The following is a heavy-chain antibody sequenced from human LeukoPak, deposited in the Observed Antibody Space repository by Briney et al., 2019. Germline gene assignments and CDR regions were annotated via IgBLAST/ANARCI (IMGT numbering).Heavy chain of an antibody. Sequence: GGSLRLSCAASGFTFSYYWMSWVRQAPGKGPEWVANIKQDGGEKYYVDSVKGRFAISRDNSQNTLYLQGNNLRAEDTAVYCCARGRWDTGGLHGLDVWGQGTTVTVSS. D-gene: IGHD2-8*02. CDR1: GFTFSYYW. CDR3: ARGRWDTGGLHGLDV. J-gene: IGHJ6*02. CDR2: IKQDGGEK. V-gene: IGHV3-7*02.